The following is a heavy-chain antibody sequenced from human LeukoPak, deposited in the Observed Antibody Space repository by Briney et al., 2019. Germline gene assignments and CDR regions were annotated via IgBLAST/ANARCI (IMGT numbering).Heavy chain of an antibody. D-gene: IGHD5-24*01. CDR3: ARAWGERDTTTYGMDV. V-gene: IGHV1-46*01. J-gene: IGHJ6*02. CDR1: GYTFTIYY. Sequence: ASVEVSCKASGYTFTIYYMHWVRQAPGQGLEWMGIINPTGGSTSYAQKFQGRVTMTRDTSTSTVYMELSSLRSEDTAVYYCARAWGERDTTTYGMDVWGQGTTVTVSS. CDR2: INPTGGST.